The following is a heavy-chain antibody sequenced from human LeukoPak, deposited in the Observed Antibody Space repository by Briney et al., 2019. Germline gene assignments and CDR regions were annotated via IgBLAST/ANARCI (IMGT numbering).Heavy chain of an antibody. CDR2: IKSDGST. Sequence: PGGSLRLACAASVLTFSSYWMHWVRQTPGKGLVWVSLIKSDGSTIYADSVKGRFTISRDNARNTLYLQMNSLRVEDTAMYYCARAVTYFYGSVTYDWFDPWGQGTLVTVSS. D-gene: IGHD3-10*01. CDR3: ARAVTYFYGSVTYDWFDP. CDR1: VLTFSSYW. V-gene: IGHV3-74*01. J-gene: IGHJ5*02.